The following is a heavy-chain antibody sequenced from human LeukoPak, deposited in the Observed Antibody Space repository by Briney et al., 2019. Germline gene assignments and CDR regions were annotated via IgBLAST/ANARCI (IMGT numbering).Heavy chain of an antibody. CDR2: INPNSGGT. CDR3: ARDGGFGELPDY. Sequence: ASVKVSCKASGYTFTGYYMHWVRQAPGQGLEWMGWINPNSGGTNYAQKFQGRVTMTRDTSISTAYMELSRLRSDDTAVCYCARDGGFGELPDYWGQGTLVTVSS. V-gene: IGHV1-2*02. D-gene: IGHD3-10*01. CDR1: GYTFTGYY. J-gene: IGHJ4*02.